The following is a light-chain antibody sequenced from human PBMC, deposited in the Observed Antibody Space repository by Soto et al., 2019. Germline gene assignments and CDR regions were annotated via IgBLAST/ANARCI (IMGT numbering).Light chain of an antibody. J-gene: IGKJ1*01. CDR1: QSVSSS. Sequence: EIVMTQSPATLSVSPGERATLSCSARQSVSSSLAWYQQKPGQAPRLLIYGASTRATGIPARFSGSGSGTEFTLTFSSLQSEDFAVYYCQQYNNWPRTFGQGTKVDI. CDR3: QQYNNWPRT. CDR2: GAS. V-gene: IGKV3-15*01.